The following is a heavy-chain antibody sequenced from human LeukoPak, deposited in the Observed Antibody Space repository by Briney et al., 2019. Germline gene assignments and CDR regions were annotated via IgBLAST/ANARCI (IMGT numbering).Heavy chain of an antibody. CDR3: ARLLGGATTYDY. CDR1: GFTFGSFW. J-gene: IGHJ4*02. V-gene: IGHV3-7*01. D-gene: IGHD1/OR15-1a*01. CDR2: MKGDGSLI. Sequence: GGSLRLSCAASGFTFGSFWMSWVRQAPGRGLQWVASMKGDGSLIYYVDSVEGRFTISRDNARNSLYLQMNSLRAEDTAVYYCARLLGGATTYDYWGQGALVTVSS.